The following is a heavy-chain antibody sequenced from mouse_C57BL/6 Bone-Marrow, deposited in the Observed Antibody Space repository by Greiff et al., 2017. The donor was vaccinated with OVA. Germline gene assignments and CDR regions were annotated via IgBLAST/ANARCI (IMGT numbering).Heavy chain of an antibody. D-gene: IGHD4-1*01. J-gene: IGHJ1*03. CDR1: GYNIQNTY. CDR3: AQTGSWYFDV. CDR2: IDPANGNH. Sequence: VQLQQSVAELVRPGASVKLSCTASGYNIQNTYMHWVKQRPEQGLEWIGRIDPANGNHKYAPKFQGKATITAATSPNTAYLQLSSLTSEDTAIYYCAQTGSWYFDVWGTGTTVTVSS. V-gene: IGHV14-3*01.